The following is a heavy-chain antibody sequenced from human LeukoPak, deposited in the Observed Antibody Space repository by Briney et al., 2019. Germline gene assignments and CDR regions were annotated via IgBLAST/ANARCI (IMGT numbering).Heavy chain of an antibody. J-gene: IGHJ4*02. D-gene: IGHD3-22*01. V-gene: IGHV4-59*08. CDR3: ARLSSGYKTNFDY. Sequence: SETLSLTCTVSGGSISSYYWSWIRQPPGKGLEWIGYIYYSGSTNYNPSLKSRVTISVDTSKNQFSLKLSSVTAADTAVYYCARLSSGYKTNFDYWGQGTLATVSS. CDR2: IYYSGST. CDR1: GGSISSYY.